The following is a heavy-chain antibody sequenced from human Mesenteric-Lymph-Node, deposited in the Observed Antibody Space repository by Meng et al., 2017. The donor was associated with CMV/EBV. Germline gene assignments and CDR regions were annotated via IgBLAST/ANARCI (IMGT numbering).Heavy chain of an antibody. CDR1: GGTFSSYT. CDR2: IIPILGIA. D-gene: IGHD6-13*01. CDR3: AGGIAAAGSRWFDP. Sequence: QVQLVQSGAEVKKPGSSVKVSCKASGGTFSSYTISWVRQAPGQGLEWMGRIIPILGIANYAQKFQGRVTITVDKSTSTAYMELSSLRSEDTAVYYCAGGIAAAGSRWFDPWGQGTLVTVSS. J-gene: IGHJ5*02. V-gene: IGHV1-69*02.